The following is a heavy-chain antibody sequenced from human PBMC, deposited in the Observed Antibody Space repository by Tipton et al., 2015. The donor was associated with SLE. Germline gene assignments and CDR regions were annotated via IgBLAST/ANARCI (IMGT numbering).Heavy chain of an antibody. D-gene: IGHD3-3*01. CDR1: GGSISSSYY. V-gene: IGHV3-23*01. Sequence: LSLTCTVSGGSISSSYYWAWVRQSPGKGLEWVSTIRNGGGKSDGKTYYAESVRGRFTISRDTSKNRIYLQMDNLRAEDTALYYCAKGKRTIYDHDAFDMWGQGTVVTVSS. J-gene: IGHJ3*02. CDR2: IRNGGGKSDGKT. CDR3: AKGKRTIYDHDAFDM.